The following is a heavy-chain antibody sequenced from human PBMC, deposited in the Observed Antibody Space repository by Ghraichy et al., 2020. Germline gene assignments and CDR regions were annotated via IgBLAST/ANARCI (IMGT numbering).Heavy chain of an antibody. D-gene: IGHD1-26*01. CDR2: MSVYTGNT. V-gene: IGHV1-18*01. Sequence: GWMSVYTGNTNYTQKLQDRVTMTTDTSTSTAYMELRSLRSDDTAVYYCARGREWEPSDYWGQGTLVTVSS. J-gene: IGHJ4*02. CDR3: ARGREWEPSDY.